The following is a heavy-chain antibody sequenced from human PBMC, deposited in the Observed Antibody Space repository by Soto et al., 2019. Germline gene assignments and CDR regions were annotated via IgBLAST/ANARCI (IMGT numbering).Heavy chain of an antibody. Sequence: GGSLRLSYATSAFTFSDSDMNCVHQAPGQGLDCVSGFSWNGSRTHFADSVKGRFTISRDNAKNSLYLQMNSLRAEDTAVYYCARDLRFCVISSCFRNGYYYYGMNVWGQGTTVTV. J-gene: IGHJ6*02. CDR2: FSWNGSRT. CDR3: ARDLRFCVISSCFRNGYYYYGMNV. D-gene: IGHD6-13*01. V-gene: IGHV3-35*01. CDR1: AFTFSDSD.